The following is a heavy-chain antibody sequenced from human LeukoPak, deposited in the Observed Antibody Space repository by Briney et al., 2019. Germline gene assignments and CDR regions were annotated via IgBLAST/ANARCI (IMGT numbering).Heavy chain of an antibody. J-gene: IGHJ4*02. CDR2: IYPGDSDDT. Sequence: GESLNISCKGPGYSFSTYWICWVRRMPGKGLDWMGIIYPGDSDDTTYSPSFQGQVTFSADNSINTAYLQWSSLQASDTAIYYCARLLGPNRALDYWGQGTLVTVSS. CDR1: GYSFSTYW. CDR3: ARLLGPNRALDY. V-gene: IGHV5-51*01.